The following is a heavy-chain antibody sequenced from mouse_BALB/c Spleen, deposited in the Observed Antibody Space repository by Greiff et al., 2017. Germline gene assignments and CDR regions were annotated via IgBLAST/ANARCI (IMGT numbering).Heavy chain of an antibody. CDR2: ISSGGSYT. D-gene: IGHD3-1*01. V-gene: IGHV5-9-3*01. CDR1: GFTFSSYA. J-gene: IGHJ4*01. Sequence: DVKLVESGGGLVKPGGSLKLSCAASGFTFSSYAMSWVRQTPEKRLEWVATISSGGSYTYYPDSVKGRFTISRDNAKNTLYLQMSSLRSEDTAMYYCARRSSGYDPSYYAMDYWGQGTSVTVSS. CDR3: ARRSSGYDPSYYAMDY.